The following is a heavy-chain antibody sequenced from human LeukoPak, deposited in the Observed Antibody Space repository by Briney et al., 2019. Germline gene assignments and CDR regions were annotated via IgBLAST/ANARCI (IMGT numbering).Heavy chain of an antibody. J-gene: IGHJ5*02. Sequence: SETLSLTCAVYGGSFWDYSWGWIRQPPGKSLEWIGEITYGETATYNPSLRGRVTISMDTFKNQFSLKVISVTAAYTAMYYCGTMGGRWYPPPFDPWGQGTLVTVSS. D-gene: IGHD4-23*01. CDR2: ITYGETA. V-gene: IGHV4-34*01. CDR1: GGSFWDYS. CDR3: GTMGGRWYPPPFDP.